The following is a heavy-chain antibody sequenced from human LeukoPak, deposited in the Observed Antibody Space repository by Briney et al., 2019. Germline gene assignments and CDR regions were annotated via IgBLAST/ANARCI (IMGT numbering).Heavy chain of an antibody. J-gene: IGHJ3*02. CDR2: IWYDGSNK. CDR1: GSTFSSYG. CDR3: ARDYCSGGSCYSDAFDI. Sequence: SGGSLRLSCAASGSTFSSYGMHWVRQAPGKGLEWVAVIWYDGSNKYYADSVKGRFTISRDNSKNTLYLQMNSLRAEDTAVYYCARDYCSGGSCYSDAFDIWGLGTMVTVSS. D-gene: IGHD2-15*01. V-gene: IGHV3-33*01.